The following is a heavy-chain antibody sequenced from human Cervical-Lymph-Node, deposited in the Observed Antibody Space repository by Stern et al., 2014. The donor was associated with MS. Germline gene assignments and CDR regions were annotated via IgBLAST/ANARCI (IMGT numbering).Heavy chain of an antibody. J-gene: IGHJ4*02. CDR2: ISSSSSTI. CDR1: GFTFSSYS. Sequence: EVHLVESGGGLVQPGGSLRLSCAASGFTFSSYSMNWVRPAPGKGLEWVSYISSSSSTIYYADSVKGRFTISRDNAKNSLYLQMNSLRDEDTAVYYCARTATSSWYRLDYWGQGTLVTVSS. CDR3: ARTATSSWYRLDY. D-gene: IGHD6-13*01. V-gene: IGHV3-48*02.